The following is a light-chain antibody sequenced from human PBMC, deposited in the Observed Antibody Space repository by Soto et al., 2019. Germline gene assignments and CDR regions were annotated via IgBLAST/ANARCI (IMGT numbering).Light chain of an antibody. CDR2: DVS. J-gene: IGLJ3*02. CDR3: SSFTTTSRV. CDR1: FGGYNS. V-gene: IGLV2-14*03. Sequence: QSALTQPASVSGSPERSITISCTVNFGGYNSVSWYQQHPGNAPKLMIYDVSHRPSGVSSRFSGSKSGNTASLTISGLQAEDEAYYYCSSFTTTSRVFGGGTKLTVL.